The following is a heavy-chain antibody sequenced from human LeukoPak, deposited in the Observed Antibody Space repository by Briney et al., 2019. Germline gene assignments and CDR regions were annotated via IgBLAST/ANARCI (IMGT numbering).Heavy chain of an antibody. J-gene: IGHJ4*02. V-gene: IGHV4-59*08. D-gene: IGHD4-11*01. CDR2: IYYSGST. CDR1: GGSISSYY. Sequence: SETLSLTCTVSGGSISSYYWSWIRQPPGKGLEWIGYIYYSGSTNYNPSLKSRVTISVDTSKNQYSLKLSSVTAADTAVYYCARGKKTVNLDYWGQGTLVTVSS. CDR3: ARGKKTVNLDY.